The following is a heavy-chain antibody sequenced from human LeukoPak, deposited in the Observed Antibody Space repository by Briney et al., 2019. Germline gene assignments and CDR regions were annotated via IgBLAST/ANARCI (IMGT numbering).Heavy chain of an antibody. CDR1: GYTFTGYY. CDR3: ASRSFGGYNADNDY. J-gene: IGHJ4*02. CDR2: INPNSGGT. D-gene: IGHD5-24*01. V-gene: IGHV1-2*02. Sequence: ASVKVSCKASGYTFTGYYIHWVRQAPGQGLEWMGWINPNSGGTNYAQKFQGRITMTRDTSISTAYMELSRLRSDDTAVYYCASRSFGGYNADNDYWGQGTLVTVSS.